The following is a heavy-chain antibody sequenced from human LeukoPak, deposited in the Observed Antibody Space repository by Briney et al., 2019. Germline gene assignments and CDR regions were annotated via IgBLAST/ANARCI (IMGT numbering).Heavy chain of an antibody. V-gene: IGHV4-30-2*01. D-gene: IGHD2-2*01. CDR2: IYHSGST. CDR3: ARVGPRYCSSTSCYLAYFDY. CDR1: GGSISSGGYY. J-gene: IGHJ4*02. Sequence: SETLSLTCTVSGGSISSGGYYWSWIPQPPGKGLEWIGYIYHSGSTYYNPSLKSRVTISVDRSKNQFSLKLSSVTAADTAVYYCARVGPRYCSSTSCYLAYFDYWGQGTLVTVSS.